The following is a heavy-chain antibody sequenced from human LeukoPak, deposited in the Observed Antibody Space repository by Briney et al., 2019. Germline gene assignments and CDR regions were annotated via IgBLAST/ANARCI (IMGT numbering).Heavy chain of an antibody. CDR3: AKAPDSSGSDY. D-gene: IGHD3-22*01. J-gene: IGHJ4*02. CDR2: ISGPGDTT. CDR1: GLTFSHYV. Sequence: GGSLRLSCAASGLTFSHYVMSWVRQAPGRGLEWVSGISGPGDTTYYTDSVKGRFTISRDNSKNTLYLQMSSLRAEDTAVYYCAKAPDSSGSDYWGQGTLVTVSS. V-gene: IGHV3-23*01.